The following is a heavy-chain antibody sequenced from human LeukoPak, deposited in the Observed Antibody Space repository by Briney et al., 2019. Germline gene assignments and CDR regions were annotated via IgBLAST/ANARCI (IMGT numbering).Heavy chain of an antibody. Sequence: SETLSLTCTVSGGSISSSSYYWGWIRQPPGKGLEWIGSIYYSGSTYYNPSLKSRVTISVDTSKNQFSLKLSSVTAADTAVYYCGGGSLAYYFDYWGQGTLVTVSS. CDR2: IYYSGST. CDR1: GGSISSSSYY. CDR3: GGGSLAYYFDY. V-gene: IGHV4-39*07. J-gene: IGHJ4*02. D-gene: IGHD1-26*01.